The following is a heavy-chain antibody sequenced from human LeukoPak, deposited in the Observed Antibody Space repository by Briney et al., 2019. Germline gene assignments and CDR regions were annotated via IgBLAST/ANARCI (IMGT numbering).Heavy chain of an antibody. J-gene: IGHJ4*02. CDR2: ISSSGSTI. V-gene: IGHV3-11*04. CDR1: GFTFSDYY. Sequence: GGSLRLSCAASGFTFSDYYMSWIRQAPGKGLEWVSYISSSGSTIYYADSVKGRFTISRDNAKNSLYLQMNSLRAEDTAVYYCARDLYYYDSSGYYHDYWGQGTLVTVSS. CDR3: ARDLYYYDSSGYYHDY. D-gene: IGHD3-22*01.